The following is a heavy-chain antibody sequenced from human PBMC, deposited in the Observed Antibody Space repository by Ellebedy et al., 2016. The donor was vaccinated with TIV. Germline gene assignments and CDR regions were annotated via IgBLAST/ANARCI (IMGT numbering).Heavy chain of an antibody. D-gene: IGHD3-10*01. V-gene: IGHV4-30-4*01. Sequence: SETLSLXXTVSGGSISSGAYYWSWIRQPPGKGLEWIGSIYDNETTFSNPSLKSRVTMSLDTSKNQFSLNLTSVTAADTAVYYCARDMDTHDAFDIWGQGTMVTVFS. CDR3: ARDMDTHDAFDI. J-gene: IGHJ3*02. CDR2: IYDNETT. CDR1: GGSISSGAYY.